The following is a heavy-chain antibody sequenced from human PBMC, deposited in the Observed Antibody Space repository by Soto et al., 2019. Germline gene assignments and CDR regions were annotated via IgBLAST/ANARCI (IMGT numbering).Heavy chain of an antibody. CDR1: GGSFSGYY. J-gene: IGHJ4*02. Sequence: QVQLQQWGAGLLKPSETLSLTCAVYGGSFSGYYWSWIRQPPGKGLEWIGEINHSGSTNYNPSLKSRVTISVDTSKYQFSLKLSSVTAADTAVYYCASSTIFGVVITSPFDYWGQGTLVTVSS. CDR2: INHSGST. V-gene: IGHV4-34*01. CDR3: ASSTIFGVVITSPFDY. D-gene: IGHD3-3*01.